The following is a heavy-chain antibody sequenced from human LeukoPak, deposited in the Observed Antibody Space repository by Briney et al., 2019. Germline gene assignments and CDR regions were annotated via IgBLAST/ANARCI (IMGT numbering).Heavy chain of an antibody. CDR3: ARDRGRNGYNDNWFDP. CDR2: IYYSGRT. D-gene: IGHD5-24*01. J-gene: IGHJ5*02. CDR1: GGSISSGSYY. Sequence: SETLSLTCTVSGGSISSGSYYWSWIRHHPGKGLEWIGHIYYSGRTYYNPSLKSRVTISVDTFKNQFSLKLSSMTAADTAVYYCARDRGRNGYNDNWFDPWGQGTLVTVFS. V-gene: IGHV4-31*03.